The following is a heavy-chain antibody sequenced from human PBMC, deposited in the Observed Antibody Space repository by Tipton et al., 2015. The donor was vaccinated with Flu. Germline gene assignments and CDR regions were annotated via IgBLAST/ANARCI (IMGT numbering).Heavy chain of an antibody. Sequence: TLSLTCAVSGYSISSGFHWGWIRQPPGKGLEWIGTIYHSGSPNYNPSLKSRVTISKDTSKNQFSLTLNSVTAADTAMYYCARYSSSVATYWYFDLWGRGTLVTVSS. V-gene: IGHV4-38-2*01. J-gene: IGHJ2*01. D-gene: IGHD6-6*01. CDR2: IYHSGSP. CDR1: GYSISSGFH. CDR3: ARYSSSVATYWYFDL.